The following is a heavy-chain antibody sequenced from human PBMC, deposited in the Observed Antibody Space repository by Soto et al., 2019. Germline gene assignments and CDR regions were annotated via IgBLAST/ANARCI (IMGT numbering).Heavy chain of an antibody. D-gene: IGHD2-15*01. Sequence: GGSLRLSCAASGFTFSSYSMNWVRQAPGKGLEWVSSISSSSSYIYYADSVKGRFTISRDNAKNSLYLQMNSLRAEDTAVYYCAGQDVVVVAAFVWGKGTTVTVSS. J-gene: IGHJ6*04. V-gene: IGHV3-21*01. CDR3: AGQDVVVVAAFV. CDR2: ISSSSSYI. CDR1: GFTFSSYS.